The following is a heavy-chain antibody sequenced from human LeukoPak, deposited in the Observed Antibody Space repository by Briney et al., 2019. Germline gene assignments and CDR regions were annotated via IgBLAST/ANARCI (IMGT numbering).Heavy chain of an antibody. V-gene: IGHV4-39*01. D-gene: IGHD1-26*01. Sequence: SETLSLTCTVSGGSFSSSDYYWGWIRQPPGKGLEWIGSIYYSGSTYYNPSLKSRVTISVDTSKNQFSLKLSSVTAADTAVYYCARLYSGSYYSNSYFDYWGQGTLVTVSS. CDR3: ARLYSGSYYSNSYFDY. CDR2: IYYSGST. J-gene: IGHJ4*02. CDR1: GGSFSSSDYY.